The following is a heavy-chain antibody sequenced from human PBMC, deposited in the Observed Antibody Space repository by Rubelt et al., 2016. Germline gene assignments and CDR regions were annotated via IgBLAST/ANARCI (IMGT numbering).Heavy chain of an antibody. CDR1: GCTFTSYG. CDR2: ISAYNGNT. V-gene: IGHV1-18*01. CDR3: AKRDGYNWDDAFDI. D-gene: IGHD5-24*01. J-gene: IGHJ3*02. Sequence: QVQLVQSGAEVKKPGASVKVSCKASGCTFTSYGISWVRQAPGHGLEWMGWISAYNGNTNYAQKLQGRVTRTTDTSSGTAYMELRSLSTDETAVDYGAKRDGYNWDDAFDIWGQGTMVTVSS.